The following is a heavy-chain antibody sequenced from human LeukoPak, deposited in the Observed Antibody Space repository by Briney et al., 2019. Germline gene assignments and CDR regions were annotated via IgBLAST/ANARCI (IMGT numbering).Heavy chain of an antibody. CDR3: ARVSFCPRCHFDY. D-gene: IGHD2/OR15-2a*01. Sequence: GGSLRLSCAASGLTFINYWMHWVRHAPGKGLVWVSRISSDGSSTSYADSVKGRFTISRDNADNTLYLQLNSLRAEDTAVYYCARVSFCPRCHFDYWGQGTLVTVSS. CDR1: GLTFINYW. CDR2: ISSDGSST. V-gene: IGHV3-74*01. J-gene: IGHJ4*02.